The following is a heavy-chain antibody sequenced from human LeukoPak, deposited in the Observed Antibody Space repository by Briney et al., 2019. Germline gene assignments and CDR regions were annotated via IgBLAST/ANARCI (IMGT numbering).Heavy chain of an antibody. CDR2: IAVGSGNA. Sequence: SVKVSCKASGSTFINSAMQWVRQARGQRPEWIGWIAVGSGNANYAQKFLERVTITRDISTTTAHLELSGLRSEDTAVYYCAADLIAVAGSWYWGQGTLVTVSS. D-gene: IGHD6-19*01. J-gene: IGHJ4*02. V-gene: IGHV1-58*02. CDR3: AADLIAVAGSWY. CDR1: GSTFINSA.